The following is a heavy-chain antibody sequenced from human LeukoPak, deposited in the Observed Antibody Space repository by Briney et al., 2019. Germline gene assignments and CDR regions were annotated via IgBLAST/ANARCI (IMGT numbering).Heavy chain of an antibody. CDR3: ATLPARSGYDYFDY. J-gene: IGHJ4*02. D-gene: IGHD5-12*01. CDR1: AFTFSNYA. CDR2: ISYDGSNK. Sequence: GGSLRLSCAASAFTFSNYAMHWVRQAPGKGLEWVAVISYDGSNKYYADSVKGRFTISRDNSKNTLYLQMNSLRAGDTAVYYCATLPARSGYDYFDYWGQGTPVTVSS. V-gene: IGHV3-30*04.